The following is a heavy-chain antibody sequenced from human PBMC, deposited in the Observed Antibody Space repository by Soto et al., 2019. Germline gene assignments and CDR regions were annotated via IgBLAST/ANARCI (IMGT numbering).Heavy chain of an antibody. CDR3: TPLALKYSSGWYEFSD. CDR1: GFTFSNVW. D-gene: IGHD6-19*01. V-gene: IGHV3-15*07. CDR2: IKSKTDGGTT. J-gene: IGHJ4*02. Sequence: EVQLVESGGGLVKPGGSLRLSCAASGFTFSNVWMNWVRQAPGKGLEWVGRIKSKTDGGTTDYAAPVKGRFTISRDDLKNSLYSQMNSLKTEDTAVYFCTPLALKYSSGWYEFSDWGQGTLVTVSS.